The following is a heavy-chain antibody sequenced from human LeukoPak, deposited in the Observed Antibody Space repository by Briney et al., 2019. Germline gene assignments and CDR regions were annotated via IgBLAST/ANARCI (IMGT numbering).Heavy chain of an antibody. CDR1: GLTFSGSA. D-gene: IGHD2-2*01. V-gene: IGHV3-73*01. J-gene: IGHJ5*02. CDR3: ARRGGYCTSTACYDL. Sequence: PGGSLTLSCAASGLTFSGSAVHWVRQPSGKGLEWVGRIGSKTNPYAPAYAASVKGRFTVSRDDSKNTAYLEMNSLKTEDTALYYCARRGGYCTSTACYDLWGQGTLVTVSS. CDR2: IGSKTNPYAP.